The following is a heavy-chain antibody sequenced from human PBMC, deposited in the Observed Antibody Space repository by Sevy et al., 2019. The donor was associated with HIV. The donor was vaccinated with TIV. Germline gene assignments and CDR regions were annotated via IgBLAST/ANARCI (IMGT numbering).Heavy chain of an antibody. D-gene: IGHD3-22*01. CDR3: ARGVYYYDSSGYYNGDAFDI. Sequence: GGSLRLSCAASGFTFSSYWMSWVRQAPGKGLEWVANIKQDGSEKYYVDSVKGRFTISRDNAKNSLYLQMNSLRAEETAVYYCARGVYYYDSSGYYNGDAFDIWGQGTMVTVSS. J-gene: IGHJ3*02. V-gene: IGHV3-7*01. CDR2: IKQDGSEK. CDR1: GFTFSSYW.